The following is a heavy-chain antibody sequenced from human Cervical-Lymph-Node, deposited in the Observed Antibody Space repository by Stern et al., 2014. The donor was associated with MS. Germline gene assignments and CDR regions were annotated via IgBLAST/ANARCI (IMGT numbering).Heavy chain of an antibody. J-gene: IGHJ4*02. CDR2: IYERETP. Sequence: QVQLQQWGAGLLKPSETLSLTCAVSGGSLNGYYWSWIRQTPGTGLEWLGEIYERETPDDNPSLKSRLTMSLDPSTNHFSLKLASVTAADTAVYYCARSGVAVRDFDYWGQGTLVAVSS. V-gene: IGHV4-34*01. D-gene: IGHD6-19*01. CDR3: ARSGVAVRDFDY. CDR1: GGSLNGYY.